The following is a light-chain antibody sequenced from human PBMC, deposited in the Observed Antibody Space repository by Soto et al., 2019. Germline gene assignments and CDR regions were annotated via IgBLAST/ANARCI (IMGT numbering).Light chain of an antibody. Sequence: DIQMTQSPSTLSASIGDRVTITCWASQSISSWLAWYQQKPGKAPKLLISKASYLESGVPSRFSGSGSGTEFTLTISSLQPDDFATYYCQQYNVYSLTFGQGTKLEIK. CDR3: QQYNVYSLT. CDR2: KAS. V-gene: IGKV1-5*03. J-gene: IGKJ2*01. CDR1: QSISSW.